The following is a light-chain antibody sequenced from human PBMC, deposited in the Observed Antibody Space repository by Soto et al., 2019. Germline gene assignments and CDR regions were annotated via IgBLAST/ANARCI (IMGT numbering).Light chain of an antibody. CDR3: SSYAGRNTLL. J-gene: IGLJ2*01. V-gene: IGLV2-8*01. CDR1: SSDVGAYDY. CDR2: EVT. Sequence: QSALTQPPSASGSPGQSVTISCTGTSSDVGAYDYVSWYQQHVGKAPKLVIYEVTKRPSGVPDRFSGSKSGNTASLTVSGLQLEDEADYYCSSYAGRNTLLFGGGTKVTVL.